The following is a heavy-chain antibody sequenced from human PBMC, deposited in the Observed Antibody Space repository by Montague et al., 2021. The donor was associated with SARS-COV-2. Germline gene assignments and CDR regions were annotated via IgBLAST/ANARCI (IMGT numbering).Heavy chain of an antibody. D-gene: IGHD3-10*01. V-gene: IGHV3-13*01. J-gene: IGHJ6*02. CDR1: GFPFSAYD. CDR3: AREWGFWRYDSGNDKFGLDV. CDR2: IGTHGDT. Sequence: SLRLSCATSGFPFSAYDMHWVRQRQGRGLEWVSSIGTHGDTYYVDAVRGRFTISRDNAKGSISLQMHSLTAGDTAIYYCAREWGFWRYDSGNDKFGLDVWGQGTTVIVSS.